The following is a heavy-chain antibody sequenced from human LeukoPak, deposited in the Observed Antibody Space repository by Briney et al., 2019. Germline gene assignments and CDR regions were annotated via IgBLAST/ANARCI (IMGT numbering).Heavy chain of an antibody. CDR2: INPSGGST. CDR1: GFTFTDHY. Sequence: ASVKVSCKASGFTFTDHYIHWVRQAPGQGLEWMGIINPSGGSTSYAQKFQGRVTMTRDMSTSTVYMELSSLRSEDTAVYYCARVGCSSTSCYGLGRNWFDPWGQGTLVTVSS. CDR3: ARVGCSSTSCYGLGRNWFDP. V-gene: IGHV1-46*01. D-gene: IGHD2-2*01. J-gene: IGHJ5*02.